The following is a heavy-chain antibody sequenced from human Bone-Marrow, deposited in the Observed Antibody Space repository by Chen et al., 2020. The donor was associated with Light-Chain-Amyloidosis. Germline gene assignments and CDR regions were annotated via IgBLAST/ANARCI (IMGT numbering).Heavy chain of an antibody. D-gene: IGHD2-15*01. CDR1: GFTLSSYW. CDR2: IKQDGSEK. CDR3: ARVERWYYFDY. J-gene: IGHJ4*02. V-gene: IGHV3-7*01. Sequence: EVQLVESGGGLVQPGGSLRLSCAASGFTLSSYWMSWVRQAPGKGLEWVANIKQDGSEKYYVDSVKGRFTISRDNAKNSLYLQMNSLRAEDTAVYYCARVERWYYFDYWGQGTLVTVSS.